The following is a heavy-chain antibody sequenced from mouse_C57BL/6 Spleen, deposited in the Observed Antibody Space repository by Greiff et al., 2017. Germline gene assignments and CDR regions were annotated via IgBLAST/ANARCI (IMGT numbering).Heavy chain of an antibody. D-gene: IGHD4-1*01. CDR2: IDPSDSYT. V-gene: IGHV1-69*01. J-gene: IGHJ2*01. Sequence: QVQLQQPGAELVMPGASVKLSCKASGYTFTSYWMHWVKQRPGQGLEWIGEIDPSDSYTNYNQKLKGKSTLTVDKSSSTAYMQLSSLTSEDSAVYYCARGKLGQRGHFDYWGQGTTLTVSS. CDR3: ARGKLGQRGHFDY. CDR1: GYTFTSYW.